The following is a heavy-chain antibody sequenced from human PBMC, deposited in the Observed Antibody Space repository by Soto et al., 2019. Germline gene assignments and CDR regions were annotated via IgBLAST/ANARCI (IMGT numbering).Heavy chain of an antibody. CDR3: ARGGDDYVWGSYRPAYYFDY. Sequence: ASVKVSCKASGYTFTSYGISWVRQAPGQGLEWMGWISAYNGNTNYAQKLQGRVTMTTDTSTSTAYMELRSLGSDDTAVYYCARGGDDYVWGSYRPAYYFDYWGQGTLVTVSS. V-gene: IGHV1-18*01. D-gene: IGHD3-16*02. CDR1: GYTFTSYG. CDR2: ISAYNGNT. J-gene: IGHJ4*02.